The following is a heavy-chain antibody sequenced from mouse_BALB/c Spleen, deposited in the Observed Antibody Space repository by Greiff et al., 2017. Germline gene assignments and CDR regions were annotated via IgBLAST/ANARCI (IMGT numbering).Heavy chain of an antibody. D-gene: IGHD2-1*01. CDR2: INPSTGYT. Sequence: QVQLQQSGAELAKPGASVKMSCKASGYTFTNYWLHWVKQRPGQGLEWIGYINPSTGYTEYNQRFKDKATLTADKSSSTAYMQLTSLTSEDSAVYYCARGANYRGFDYWGQGTTLTVSS. CDR1: GYTFTNYW. V-gene: IGHV1-7*01. J-gene: IGHJ2*01. CDR3: ARGANYRGFDY.